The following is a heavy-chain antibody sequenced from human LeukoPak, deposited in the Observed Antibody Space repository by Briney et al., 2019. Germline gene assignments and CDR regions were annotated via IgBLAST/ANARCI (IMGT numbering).Heavy chain of an antibody. V-gene: IGHV3-48*03. Sequence: GGSLRLSCAASGFTFSSYEMNWGRQASGKGLEWVSYISSSGSTIYYADSVKGRFTISRDNAKNSLYLQMNSLRAEDTAVYYCAREHYFYHMDGWGEGTTVTVSS. CDR2: ISSSGSTI. CDR1: GFTFSSYE. J-gene: IGHJ6*03. CDR3: AREHYFYHMDG.